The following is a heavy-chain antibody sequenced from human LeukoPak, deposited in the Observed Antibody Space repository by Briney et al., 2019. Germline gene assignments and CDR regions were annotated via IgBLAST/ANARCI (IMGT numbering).Heavy chain of an antibody. CDR2: ISAYNGNT. CDR1: GYTFTSYA. J-gene: IGHJ4*02. V-gene: IGHV1-18*01. D-gene: IGHD3-3*01. Sequence: ASVKVSCKASGYTFTSYAMHWVRQAPGQGLEWMGWISAYNGNTNYAQKLQGRVTMTTDTSTSTAYMELRSLRSDDTAVYYCARATYYDFWSGPTPPDYWGQGTLVTVSS. CDR3: ARATYYDFWSGPTPPDY.